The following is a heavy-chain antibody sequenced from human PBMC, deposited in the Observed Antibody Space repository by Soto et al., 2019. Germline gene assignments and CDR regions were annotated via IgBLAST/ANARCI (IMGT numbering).Heavy chain of an antibody. J-gene: IGHJ6*02. V-gene: IGHV4-31*03. CDR1: GGSISSGGYY. Sequence: TLAHTCTVSGGSISSGGYYWYWIRQHPGKGLEWIGYIYYSGTTYYNPSLKSRVTISVDTSKNQFSLKLSSVTGYGYYYGMDVWGQGTTVTVSS. D-gene: IGHD3-16*01. CDR3: V. CDR2: IYYSGTT.